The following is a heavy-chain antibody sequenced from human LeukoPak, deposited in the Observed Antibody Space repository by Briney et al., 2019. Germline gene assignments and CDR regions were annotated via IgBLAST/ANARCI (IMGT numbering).Heavy chain of an antibody. V-gene: IGHV3-30*04. D-gene: IGHD6-13*01. J-gene: IGHJ4*02. Sequence: GGSLRLSCAASGFTFSSYAMHWVRQAPGKGLEWVAVISYDGSNKYYADSVKGRFTISRDNSKNTLYLQMNSLRAEDTAVYYCARERTPYSSSWHLSYWGQGTLVTVSS. CDR3: ARERTPYSSSWHLSY. CDR2: ISYDGSNK. CDR1: GFTFSSYA.